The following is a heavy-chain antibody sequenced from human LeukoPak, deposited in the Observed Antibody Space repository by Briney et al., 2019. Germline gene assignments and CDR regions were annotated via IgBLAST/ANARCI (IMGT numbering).Heavy chain of an antibody. CDR2: IYYSGST. D-gene: IGHD3-9*01. CDR3: ARAQPPAGGLRYFDWSPTSNWFDP. CDR1: GGSISSYY. Sequence: SETLSLTCTVSGGSISSYYWSWIRQPPGKGLEWIGYIYYSGSTNYNPSLKSRVTISVDTPKNQFSLKLSSVTAADTAVYYCARAQPPAGGLRYFDWSPTSNWFDPWGQGTLVTVSS. V-gene: IGHV4-59*01. J-gene: IGHJ5*02.